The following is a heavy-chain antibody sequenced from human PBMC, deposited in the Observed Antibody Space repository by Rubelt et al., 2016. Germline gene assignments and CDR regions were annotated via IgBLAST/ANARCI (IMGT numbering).Heavy chain of an antibody. J-gene: IGHJ3*01. CDR3: AKDIRGRGDAFDV. V-gene: IGHV3-7*01. Sequence: GKGLEWLANIKQDGSEKYYVDSVKGRFTISRDNAKNSVYLQMNSLRAEDTAVYYCAKDIRGRGDAFDVWGQGTLVTVSS. D-gene: IGHD3-16*01. CDR2: IKQDGSEK.